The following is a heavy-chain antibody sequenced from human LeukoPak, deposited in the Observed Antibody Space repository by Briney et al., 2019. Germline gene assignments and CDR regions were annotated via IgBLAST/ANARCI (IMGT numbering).Heavy chain of an antibody. D-gene: IGHD6-13*01. CDR2: ITASGGST. Sequence: GGSLRLSCAASGFAFSSYGMSWVRQAPGKGLEWVSAITASGGSTYYADSVKGRYTISRDNSKNTLHLQVNSLRADDTAIYYCAKKSSSSWPNFDFWGQGTLVTVSS. CDR1: GFAFSSYG. CDR3: AKKSSSSWPNFDF. J-gene: IGHJ4*02. V-gene: IGHV3-23*01.